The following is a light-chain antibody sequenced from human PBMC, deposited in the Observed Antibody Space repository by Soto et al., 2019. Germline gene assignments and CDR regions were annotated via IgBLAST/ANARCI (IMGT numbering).Light chain of an antibody. V-gene: IGKV3-11*01. CDR2: DAF. J-gene: IGKJ4*01. CDR3: QQRNRWPPVT. Sequence: EIVLTQSPATLSLSPGERATLSCRASPSVSNSLAWYQHKPGQAPRLLIYDAFNRATGVPTRFSGSGSGPDFTLTISSLEPEDFAVYYCQQRNRWPPVTFGGGTKVDI. CDR1: PSVSNS.